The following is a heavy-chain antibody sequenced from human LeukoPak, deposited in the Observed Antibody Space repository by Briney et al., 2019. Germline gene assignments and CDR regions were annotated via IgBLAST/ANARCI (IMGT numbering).Heavy chain of an antibody. CDR2: ISGSGGRT. Sequence: PGGSLRLSCSVSGITLSNYGMTWVRQAPGKGLEWVAGISGSGGRTNYADSVKGRFTISRDNPRNTLYLQMNSLRAEDTAMYSCAKRGVVIRVILVGFHKEAYYFDSWGQGALVTVSS. CDR1: GITLSNYG. V-gene: IGHV3-23*01. CDR3: AKRGVVIRVILVGFHKEAYYFDS. J-gene: IGHJ4*02. D-gene: IGHD3-22*01.